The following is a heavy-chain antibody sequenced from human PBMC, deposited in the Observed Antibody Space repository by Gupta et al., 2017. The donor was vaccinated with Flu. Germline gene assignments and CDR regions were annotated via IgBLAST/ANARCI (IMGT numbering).Heavy chain of an antibody. V-gene: IGHV3-15*02. CDR2: IKSKDDGETR. D-gene: IGHD3-16*01. CDR3: STFCASSTCYGAYYHHDLNV. CDR1: GFTFRSAW. J-gene: IGHJ6*02. Sequence: QVVESGGALVKAGGSLRLSCAASGFTFRSAWMFWVRQTPGRGLEWVGRIKSKDDGETRDYAPPVKGRCTISRDDSINTLYLQMNGLNTDDTGVYYCSTFCASSTCYGAYYHHDLNVWGQGTTVTVSS.